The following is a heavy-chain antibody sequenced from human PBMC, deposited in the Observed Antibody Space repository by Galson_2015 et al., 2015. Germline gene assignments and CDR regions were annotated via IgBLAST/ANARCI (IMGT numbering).Heavy chain of an antibody. D-gene: IGHD7-27*01. CDR1: GFPFSSYT. J-gene: IGHJ4*02. CDR3: TRHLGIGSGSPEF. CDR2: ISGRSTFT. V-gene: IGHV3-21*01. Sequence: SLRLSCAASGFPFSSYTMNWVRQAPGKGLQWVSSISGRSTFTFYSDSVKGRFTISRDNAKNSLSLQMNSLRGDDTAVYYCTRHLGIGSGSPEFWGQGTLVAVSS.